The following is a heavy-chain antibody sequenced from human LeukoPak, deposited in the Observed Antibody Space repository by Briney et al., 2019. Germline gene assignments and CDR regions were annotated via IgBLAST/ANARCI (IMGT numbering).Heavy chain of an antibody. CDR1: GFSLTTSGVA. Sequence: SGPTLVHPTPPLTLTCTFSGFSLTTSGVAVGWIRQPPVKALEWLALIYWDDDKRYSTSLKSRLTITKDTSRNQVVLTMTNMDPVDTATYYCAHKSVAGIFDHWGQGTLVTVSS. CDR3: AHKSVAGIFDH. CDR2: IYWDDDK. J-gene: IGHJ5*02. D-gene: IGHD6-19*01. V-gene: IGHV2-5*02.